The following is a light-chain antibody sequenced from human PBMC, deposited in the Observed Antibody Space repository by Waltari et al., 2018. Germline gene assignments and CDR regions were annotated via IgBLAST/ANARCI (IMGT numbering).Light chain of an antibody. CDR3: CSYAGSYTWV. Sequence: QSALTQPRSVSGSPGQSVTISCTGTSSDVGGYNYVSWYQQHPGQAPKLVIYDVSKRPSGVPDRFPGSKSGNTASLTISGLQAEDEADDYCCSYAGSYTWVFGGGTKLTVL. J-gene: IGLJ3*02. V-gene: IGLV2-11*01. CDR2: DVS. CDR1: SSDVGGYNY.